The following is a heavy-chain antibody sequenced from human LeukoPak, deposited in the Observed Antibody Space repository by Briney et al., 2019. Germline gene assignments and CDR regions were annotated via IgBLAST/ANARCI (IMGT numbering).Heavy chain of an antibody. CDR1: GFTFSSYW. D-gene: IGHD6-6*01. J-gene: IGHJ6*03. V-gene: IGHV3-74*01. CDR3: AKVGGGSSPNYYYYYMDV. Sequence: GGSLRLSCAASGFTFSSYWMHWVRQAPGKGLVWVSRINSDGSSTSYADSVKGRFTISRDNAKNTLYLQMNSLRAEDTAVYYCAKVGGGSSPNYYYYYMDVWGKGTTVTVSS. CDR2: INSDGSST.